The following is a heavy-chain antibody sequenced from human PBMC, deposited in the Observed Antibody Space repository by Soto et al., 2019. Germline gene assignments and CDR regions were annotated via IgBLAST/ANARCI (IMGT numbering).Heavy chain of an antibody. Sequence: SETLSLTCAVYSGSFSGYFWNWIRQPPGKGLEWIGEINHSGTTHYNPSLKSRVTISLDTSKNQFSLKLSPVTAADTAVYYCARSVLEPGPNYYYGMDVWGQGTTVTVSS. CDR3: ARSVLEPGPNYYYGMDV. CDR2: INHSGTT. J-gene: IGHJ6*02. CDR1: SGSFSGYF. V-gene: IGHV4-34*01.